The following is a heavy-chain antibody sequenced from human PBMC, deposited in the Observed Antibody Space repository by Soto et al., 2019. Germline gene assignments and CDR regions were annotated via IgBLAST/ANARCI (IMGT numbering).Heavy chain of an antibody. CDR3: AREAAPDYYFDY. D-gene: IGHD6-13*01. CDR1: GYTFTSYY. CDR2: INPSGGST. J-gene: IGHJ4*02. Sequence: QVQLVQSGAEVKKPGASVKVSCKASGYTFTSYYLHWVRQAPGQGLEWMGIINPSGGSTTYAQKFQGRVTMTRDTSTSTVYMELSSLRSEDTAVYYCAREAAPDYYFDYWGQGTLVTVSS. V-gene: IGHV1-46*01.